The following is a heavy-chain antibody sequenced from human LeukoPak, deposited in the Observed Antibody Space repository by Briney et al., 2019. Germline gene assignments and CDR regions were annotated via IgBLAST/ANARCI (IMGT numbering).Heavy chain of an antibody. CDR2: IYPDDSET. Sequence: GESLKISCKGSGYSFFGYWIGWVRQMPDKGLEWMGIIYPDDSETRYSPAFQGQVTISADKSISTAYLQWSSLKASDTAMYYCAGFSGTSLAKNWFDPWGQGTLVTVSS. D-gene: IGHD1-7*01. V-gene: IGHV5-51*01. CDR3: AGFSGTSLAKNWFDP. CDR1: GYSFFGYW. J-gene: IGHJ5*02.